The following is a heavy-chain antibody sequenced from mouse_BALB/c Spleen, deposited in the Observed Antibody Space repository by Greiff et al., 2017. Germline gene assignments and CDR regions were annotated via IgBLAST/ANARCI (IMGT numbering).Heavy chain of an antibody. Sequence: VKLQESGPELVKPGASVKISCKASGYAFSSSWMNWVKQRPGQGLEWIGRIYPGDGDTNYNGKFKGKATLTADKSSSTAYMQLSSLTSVDSAVYFCARGGYYDYWGQGTTLTVSS. CDR1: GYAFSSSW. J-gene: IGHJ2*01. CDR3: ARGGYYDY. CDR2: IYPGDGDT. D-gene: IGHD1-1*01. V-gene: IGHV1-82*01.